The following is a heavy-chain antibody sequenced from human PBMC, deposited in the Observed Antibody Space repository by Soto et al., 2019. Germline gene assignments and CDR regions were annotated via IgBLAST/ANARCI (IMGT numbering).Heavy chain of an antibody. V-gene: IGHV3-23*01. Sequence: GGSLRLSCAASGFTFSSYAMSWVRQAPGKGLEWVSSISGSGGSTYYADSVKGRFTISRDNSKNTLYLQMNSLRAEDTAVYYCAKVWRDGYNLYFDYWGQGTLVTVSS. CDR2: ISGSGGST. CDR3: AKVWRDGYNLYFDY. CDR1: GFTFSSYA. J-gene: IGHJ4*02. D-gene: IGHD5-12*01.